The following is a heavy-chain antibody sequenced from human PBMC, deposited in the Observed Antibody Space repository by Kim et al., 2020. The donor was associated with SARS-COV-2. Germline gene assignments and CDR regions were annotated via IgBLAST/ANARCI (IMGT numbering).Heavy chain of an antibody. CDR3: ARFIDY. Sequence: ASVKVSCKASGYTFTDYNMHWLRQAPGQGLEWMGRISPNSGSTNYAQKFQGRVTLTRDTSVSTIYMELTSLRSDDTAVYYCARFIDYWGQGTLVTVSP. J-gene: IGHJ4*02. V-gene: IGHV1-2*06. CDR1: GYTFTDYN. CDR2: ISPNSGST.